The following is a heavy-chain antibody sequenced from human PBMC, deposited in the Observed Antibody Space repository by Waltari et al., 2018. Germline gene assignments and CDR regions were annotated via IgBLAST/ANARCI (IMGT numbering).Heavy chain of an antibody. CDR1: GFIFSNHW. V-gene: IGHV3-7*04. J-gene: IGHJ4*02. CDR2: IKQDASDK. Sequence: EVQLVESGGGLVQPGGSLRLSCAASGFIFSNHWMSWVRQTPGKGLDLVANIKQDASDKNYVDSVKGRFAISRDNAKRSLDLQMNSLRVEDTALYYCVRNGGAFDFWGQGTQVIVSS. CDR3: VRNGGAFDF. D-gene: IGHD2-8*01.